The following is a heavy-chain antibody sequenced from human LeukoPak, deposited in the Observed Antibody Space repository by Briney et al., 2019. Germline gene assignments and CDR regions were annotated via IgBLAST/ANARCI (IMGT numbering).Heavy chain of an antibody. CDR3: ARFKGYCSSTSCSRGKYYYGMDV. CDR1: GYSFTSYW. J-gene: IGHJ6*02. Sequence: GESLKISCKGSGYSFTSYWIGWVRQMPGKGLEWMGIIYPGDSDTRYSPSFQGQVTISADKSISTAYLQWSSLKASDTAMYYCARFKGYCSSTSCSRGKYYYGMDVWGQGTTVTVSS. D-gene: IGHD2-2*01. CDR2: IYPGDSDT. V-gene: IGHV5-51*01.